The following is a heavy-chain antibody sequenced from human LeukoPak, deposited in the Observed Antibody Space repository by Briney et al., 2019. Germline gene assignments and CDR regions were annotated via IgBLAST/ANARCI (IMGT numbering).Heavy chain of an antibody. CDR1: GFTFDDYG. J-gene: IGHJ4*02. CDR3: ARSRYYYDSSGYSN. V-gene: IGHV3-20*04. D-gene: IGHD3-22*01. CDR2: INLSGGST. Sequence: GGSLRLSCAASGFTFDDYGMSWVRQAPGKGLEWGSGINLSGGSTGYADSVKGRFTISRDNAKNSLYLQMNSLRAEDTALYYCARSRYYYDSSGYSNWGQGTLVTVSS.